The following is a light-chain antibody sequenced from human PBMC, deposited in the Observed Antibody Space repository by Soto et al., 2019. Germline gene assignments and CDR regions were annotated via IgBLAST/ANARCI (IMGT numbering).Light chain of an antibody. CDR1: ISDIGSYYY. Sequence: QSALTQPASVSGSPGQSITISCTGTISDIGSYYYVSWYQHHPGKAPQLIIYGVTNRPSGISSRFSGSKSGNTASLTISGLQAEDEAEYYCSSYVSSSIFVFGGGTKVTVL. CDR2: GVT. CDR3: SSYVSSSIFV. J-gene: IGLJ3*02. V-gene: IGLV2-14*01.